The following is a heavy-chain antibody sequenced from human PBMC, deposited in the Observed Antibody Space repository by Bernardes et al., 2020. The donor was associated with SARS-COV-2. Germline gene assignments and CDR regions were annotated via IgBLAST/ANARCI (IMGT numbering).Heavy chain of an antibody. CDR1: GYTFTGYY. CDR2: INPYSGGS. J-gene: IGHJ4*02. CDR3: ARAKGERQLIPHLLH. V-gene: IGHV1-2*02. Sequence: ASVKVSCKASGYTFTGYYIHWVRQAPGQGPEWMGWINPYSGGSNFGQRFQGRLTMTRDTSINTAYMELTRLKSDDTAVYYCARAKGERQLIPHLLHWGQGTLVTVSS. D-gene: IGHD6-13*01.